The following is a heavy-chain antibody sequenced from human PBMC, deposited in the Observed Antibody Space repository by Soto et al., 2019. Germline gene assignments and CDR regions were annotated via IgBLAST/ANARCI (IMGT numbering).Heavy chain of an antibody. J-gene: IGHJ4*02. CDR3: ANDGYNSFDY. D-gene: IGHD5-12*01. CDR1: GFTFSSYA. CDR2: ISGGGAST. V-gene: IGHV3-23*01. Sequence: PGGSLRLSCAASGFTFSSYAMSWVRQAPGKWLEWVSTISGGGASTYYADSVKGRLTISRDNSKNTLYLQVNSLRAEDTAVYYCANDGYNSFDYWGQGXLVTV.